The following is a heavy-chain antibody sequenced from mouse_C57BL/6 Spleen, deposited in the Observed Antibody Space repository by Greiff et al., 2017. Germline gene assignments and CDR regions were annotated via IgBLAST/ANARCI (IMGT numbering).Heavy chain of an antibody. D-gene: IGHD3-3*01. V-gene: IGHV5-16*01. CDR1: GFTFSDYY. Sequence: EVNVVESEGGLVQPGSSMKLSCTASGFTFSDYYMAWVRQVPEKGLEWVANINSDGSSTYYLASLKSRFIISRDNAKNIRYLQMSSLKSEDTATYYGARERDVRYFDDWGQGTTLTVSS. J-gene: IGHJ2*01. CDR3: ARERDVRYFDD. CDR2: INSDGSST.